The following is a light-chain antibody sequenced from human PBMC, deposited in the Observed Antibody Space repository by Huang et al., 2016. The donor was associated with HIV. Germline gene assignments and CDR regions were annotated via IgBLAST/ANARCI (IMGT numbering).Light chain of an antibody. Sequence: EIVLTQSPGTLSLSPGERATLSCRASQRVSGSYLAWYQQKPGQAPRRLIYGASSLATGIPDRFSGSGSGTDFTLTITRLEPEDTALYYCQVYGTSPPGPFGPGATVHIK. J-gene: IGKJ3*01. CDR1: QRVSGSY. CDR2: GAS. CDR3: QVYGTSPPGP. V-gene: IGKV3-20*01.